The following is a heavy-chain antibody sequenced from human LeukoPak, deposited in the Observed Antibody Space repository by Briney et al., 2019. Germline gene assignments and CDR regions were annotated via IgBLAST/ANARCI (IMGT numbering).Heavy chain of an antibody. CDR3: ARDLAEMATDSTFDY. J-gene: IGHJ4*02. D-gene: IGHD5-24*01. Sequence: GASVKVSCKASGYTFTGYYKHWVRQAPGQGLEWMGRINPNSGGTNYAQKFQGRVTMTRDTSISTAYMELSRLRSDDTAVYYCARDLAEMATDSTFDYWGQGTLVTVSS. CDR2: INPNSGGT. V-gene: IGHV1-2*06. CDR1: GYTFTGYY.